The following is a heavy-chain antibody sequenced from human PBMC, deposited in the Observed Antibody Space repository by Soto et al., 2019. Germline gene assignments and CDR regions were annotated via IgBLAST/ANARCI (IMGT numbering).Heavy chain of an antibody. Sequence: QVQLVESGGGVVQPGRSLRLSCAASGFTFSSYGMHWVRQAPGKGLEWVAVISYDGSNKYYADSVKGRFTISRDNSKNTLYLQMNSLRAEDTAVYYCAKILGSKDGYNFDYWGKGTLVTVSS. CDR3: AKILGSKDGYNFDY. D-gene: IGHD3-10*01. CDR1: GFTFSSYG. CDR2: ISYDGSNK. J-gene: IGHJ4*02. V-gene: IGHV3-30*18.